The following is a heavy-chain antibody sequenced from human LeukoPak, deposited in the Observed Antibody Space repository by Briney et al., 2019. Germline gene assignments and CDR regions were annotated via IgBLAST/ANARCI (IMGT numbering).Heavy chain of an antibody. V-gene: IGHV3-74*01. Sequence: TGGSLRLSCAASGFTFSSYWMHWVRQAPGKGLVWVSRINSDGSSTNYADSAQGRITISRDNAKKSLHLQMNSLRAEDAAVYYCARGRDGYNSGAFDIWGQGTMVTVSS. CDR3: ARGRDGYNSGAFDI. CDR2: INSDGSST. D-gene: IGHD5-24*01. J-gene: IGHJ3*02. CDR1: GFTFSSYW.